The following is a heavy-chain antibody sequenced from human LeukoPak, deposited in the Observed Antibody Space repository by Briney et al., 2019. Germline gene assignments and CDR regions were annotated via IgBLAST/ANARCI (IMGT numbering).Heavy chain of an antibody. V-gene: IGHV4-59*12. CDR3: AREKIGYYDGSGRGWFDP. CDR2: IYYSGST. Sequence: SETLSLTCTVSGGSISSYYWSWIRQPPGKGLEWIGYIYYSGSTNYNPSLKSRVTISVDTSKNQFSLKLTSVTAADTAVYYCAREKIGYYDGSGRGWFDPWGQGTLVTVSS. D-gene: IGHD3-22*01. CDR1: GGSISSYY. J-gene: IGHJ5*02.